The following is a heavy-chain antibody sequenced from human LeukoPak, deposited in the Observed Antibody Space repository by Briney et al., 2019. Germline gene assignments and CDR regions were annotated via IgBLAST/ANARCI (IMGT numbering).Heavy chain of an antibody. CDR1: GGSFSGYY. J-gene: IGHJ5*02. D-gene: IGHD3-22*01. Sequence: PSETLSLTCAVYGGSFSGYYWSWIRQPPGKGLEWIGEINHSGSTNYNPSLKSRVTISVDTSKNQFSLKLSSVTAADTAVYYCARTNLYYYDSSGYFIFWFDPWGQGTLVTVSS. V-gene: IGHV4-34*01. CDR3: ARTNLYYYDSSGYFIFWFDP. CDR2: INHSGST.